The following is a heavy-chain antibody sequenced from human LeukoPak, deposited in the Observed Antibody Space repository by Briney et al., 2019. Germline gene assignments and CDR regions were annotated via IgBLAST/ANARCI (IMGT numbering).Heavy chain of an antibody. CDR2: ISSSGSNI. J-gene: IGHJ4*02. V-gene: IGHV3-11*01. Sequence: GGSLRLSCAASGFTFSDSYTSWIRQAPGKGLEWVSYISSSGSNIYYADSVKGRFTISRDNAKNSLYLQLNSLRAEDTAVYYCARDPRGSGSYYWGQGTLVTVSS. CDR1: GFTFSDSY. D-gene: IGHD3-10*01. CDR3: ARDPRGSGSYY.